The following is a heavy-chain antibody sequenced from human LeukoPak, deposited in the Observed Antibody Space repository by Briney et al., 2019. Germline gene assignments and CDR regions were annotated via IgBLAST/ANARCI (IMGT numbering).Heavy chain of an antibody. CDR2: MNPSSGNT. CDR1: GYTFTSYD. V-gene: IGHV1-8*01. J-gene: IGHJ6*03. Sequence: ASVKVSCKASGYTFTSYDINWVRQATGQGLEWMGWMNPSSGNTGYAQKFQGRVTMTRNTSISTAYMELSSLRSEDTAVYYCARFQAPYSYAFIYYYYYYMDVWGKGTTVTVSS. D-gene: IGHD5-18*01. CDR3: ARFQAPYSYAFIYYYYYYMDV.